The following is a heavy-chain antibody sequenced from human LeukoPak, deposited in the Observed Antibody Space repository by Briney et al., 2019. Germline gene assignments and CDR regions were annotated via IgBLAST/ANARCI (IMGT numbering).Heavy chain of an antibody. J-gene: IGHJ4*02. CDR2: ISSSSSTI. CDR3: ARDRGGSYSAIDY. Sequence: GGSLRLSCAASGFTFSSYSMNWVRQAPGKGLEWVSSISSSSSTIYYADSVKGRFTISRDNAKNSLYLQMNSLRAEDTAVYYCARDRGGSYSAIDYWGQGTLVTVSS. CDR1: GFTFSSYS. D-gene: IGHD1-26*01. V-gene: IGHV3-48*04.